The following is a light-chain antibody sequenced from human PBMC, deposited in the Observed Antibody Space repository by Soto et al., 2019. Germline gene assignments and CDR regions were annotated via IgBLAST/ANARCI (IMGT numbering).Light chain of an antibody. Sequence: DIVMTQSPLSLPVTPGEPASISCRSSQSLLHSNGYNYLDWYLQKPGQSPQLLIYLGSNRASGVPGRFRGRGLCTDFTLKISRVEAEYVGVYYCMQALQTPITFGQGTRLEIK. CDR1: QSLLHSNGYNY. J-gene: IGKJ5*01. V-gene: IGKV2-28*01. CDR2: LGS. CDR3: MQALQTPIT.